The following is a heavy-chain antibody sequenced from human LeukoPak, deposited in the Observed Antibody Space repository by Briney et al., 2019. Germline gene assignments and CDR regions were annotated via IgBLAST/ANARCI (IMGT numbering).Heavy chain of an antibody. CDR3: ARDLPPYYFDY. V-gene: IGHV1-69*04. Sequence: SVKVSCKASGGIFSSYAISWVRQAPGQGLEWMGRIIPILGIANYAQKFQGRVTITADKSTSTAYMDLSSLGSEDTAVYYCARDLPPYYFDYWGQGTLVTVSS. J-gene: IGHJ4*02. CDR2: IIPILGIA. CDR1: GGIFSSYA.